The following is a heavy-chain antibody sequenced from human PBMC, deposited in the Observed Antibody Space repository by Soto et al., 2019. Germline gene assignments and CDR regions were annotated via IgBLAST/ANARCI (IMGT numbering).Heavy chain of an antibody. CDR1: GASISGHF. J-gene: IGHJ6*02. Sequence: QVQLQESGPGLVKPSETLSLTCTVSGASISGHFWSWIRQPPGKGLEWIAYIYNSGSSYNPSLKSXXTISVATSQNQLSLKLSSVIAADSAVYYCAINADVWGQGTTVTVSS. V-gene: IGHV4-59*08. CDR3: AINADV. CDR2: IYNSGS.